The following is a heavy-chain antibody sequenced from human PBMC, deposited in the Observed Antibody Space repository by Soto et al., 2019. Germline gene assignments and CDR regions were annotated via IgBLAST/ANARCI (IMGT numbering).Heavy chain of an antibody. CDR2: ISGVNSDV. Sequence: EVQLMESGGGLVQPGGSLRLSCAASGFTLSSYNMNWVRQAPGKGLEWVSFISGVNSDVFYADSVKGRFTISRDNAKNALYLQMNSLRDEDTAVYYCTRDRLPHNTGWPIFEYWGQGTLVTVSS. J-gene: IGHJ4*02. CDR3: TRDRLPHNTGWPIFEY. D-gene: IGHD6-19*01. CDR1: GFTLSSYN. V-gene: IGHV3-48*02.